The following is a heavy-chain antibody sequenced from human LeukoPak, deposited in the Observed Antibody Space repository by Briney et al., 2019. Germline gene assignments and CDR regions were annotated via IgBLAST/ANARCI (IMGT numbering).Heavy chain of an antibody. CDR2: ISSSSSYI. J-gene: IGHJ3*02. V-gene: IGHV3-21*01. CDR1: GFTFSSYS. CDR3: ARAVSSGYYGATAFDI. Sequence: NTGGSLRLSCAASGFTFSSYSMNWVRQAPGKGLEWVSSISSSSSYIYYADSVKGRFTISRDNAKNSLYLQMNSLRAEDTAVYYCARAVSSGYYGATAFDIWGQGTMVTVSS. D-gene: IGHD3-22*01.